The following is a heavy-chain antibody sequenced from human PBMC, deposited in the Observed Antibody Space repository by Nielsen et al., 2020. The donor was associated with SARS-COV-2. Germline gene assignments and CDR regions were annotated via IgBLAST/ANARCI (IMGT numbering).Heavy chain of an antibody. D-gene: IGHD3-10*01. Sequence: GESLKISCAASGFTFNIYAMAWVRRAPGRGLQWVTGVSASGGSTYYTDSVKGRFSISRDNSKNTLFLQMHSLRVEDTAVYYCAKYGVVRGDALDLWGQGTMVTVSS. V-gene: IGHV3-23*01. CDR3: AKYGVVRGDALDL. J-gene: IGHJ3*01. CDR2: VSASGGST. CDR1: GFTFNIYA.